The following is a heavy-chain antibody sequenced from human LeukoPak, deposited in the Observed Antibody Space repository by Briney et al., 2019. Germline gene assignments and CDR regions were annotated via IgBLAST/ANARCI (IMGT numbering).Heavy chain of an antibody. V-gene: IGHV3-30*03. Sequence: GGSLRLSCAASGFTFRTYGMHWVRQAPGKGLEWVAVISYDGSNKYYADSVKGRFTISRDNSKNTLYLQMNSLRAEDTAVYYCARDQGGDYWGQGTLVTVSS. CDR2: ISYDGSNK. CDR3: ARDQGGDY. D-gene: IGHD2-15*01. CDR1: GFTFRTYG. J-gene: IGHJ4*02.